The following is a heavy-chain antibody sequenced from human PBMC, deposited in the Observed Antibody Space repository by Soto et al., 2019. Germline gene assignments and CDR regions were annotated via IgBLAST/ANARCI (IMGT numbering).Heavy chain of an antibody. CDR3: ARGRNYGGSGYFFEHYIDY. D-gene: IGHD3-22*01. CDR2: VHYSGST. CDR1: GVSVSTENHY. Sequence: SETLSLTCTVSGVSVSTENHYWNWIRQSPGKGLEWIGYVHYSGSTNYHPSLKGRVLISIGKSKRQFSLELRSVTAADTAVYFCARGRNYGGSGYFFEHYIDYWGQGTPVTVSS. J-gene: IGHJ4*02. V-gene: IGHV4-61*01.